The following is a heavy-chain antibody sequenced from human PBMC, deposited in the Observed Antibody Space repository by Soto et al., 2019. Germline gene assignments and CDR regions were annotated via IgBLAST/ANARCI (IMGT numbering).Heavy chain of an antibody. V-gene: IGHV1-2*04. Sequence: ASVKVSCKASGGTFSSYAISWVRQAPGQGLEWMGWINPNSGSTNYAQKFQGWVTMTRDTSISTAYMELSRLRSDDTAVYYCARAEYGDVEYFQHWGQGTLVTVS. D-gene: IGHD4-17*01. CDR1: GGTFSSYA. CDR3: ARAEYGDVEYFQH. CDR2: INPNSGST. J-gene: IGHJ1*01.